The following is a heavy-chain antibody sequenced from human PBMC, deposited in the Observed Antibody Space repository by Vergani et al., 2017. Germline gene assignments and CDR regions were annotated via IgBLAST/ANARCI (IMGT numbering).Heavy chain of an antibody. CDR2: ISSSSSTI. CDR1: GFTFSSYS. CDR3: AKGYCSGGSCYSPFDY. V-gene: IGHV3-48*04. J-gene: IGHJ4*02. D-gene: IGHD2-15*01. Sequence: EVQLVESGGGLVQPGGSLRLSCAASGFTFSSYSMNWVRQAPGKGLEWVSYISSSSSTIYYADSVKGRFTISRDNAKNSLYLQMNSLRAEDTAVYYCAKGYCSGGSCYSPFDYWGQGTLVTVSS.